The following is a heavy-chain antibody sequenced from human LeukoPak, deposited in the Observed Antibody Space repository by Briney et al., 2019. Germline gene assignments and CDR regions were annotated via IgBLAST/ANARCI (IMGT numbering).Heavy chain of an antibody. CDR3: ASAWNDVGY. Sequence: PGGSLRLSCAASGFTFSSYWMHWVRQAPGKGLEWVAVISYDGSNKYYADSVKGRFSISRDNSKNTLYLQMNSLRAEDTAVYYCASAWNDVGYWGQGTLVTVSS. J-gene: IGHJ4*02. CDR1: GFTFSSYW. V-gene: IGHV3-30-3*01. D-gene: IGHD1-1*01. CDR2: ISYDGSNK.